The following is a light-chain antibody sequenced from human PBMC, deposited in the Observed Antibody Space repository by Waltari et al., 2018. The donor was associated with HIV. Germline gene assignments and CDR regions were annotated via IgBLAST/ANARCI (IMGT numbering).Light chain of an antibody. Sequence: QSVLTQPPSVSGAPGQRVTISCTGSSSNIGAGYDVHWYQQLPGTAPKLLIYGNSNRPSGVPYRFSGSKSGTSASLAITGLQAEDEADYYCQSYDSSLSGLFGGGTKLTVL. CDR2: GNS. CDR3: QSYDSSLSGL. J-gene: IGLJ3*02. CDR1: SSNIGAGYD. V-gene: IGLV1-40*01.